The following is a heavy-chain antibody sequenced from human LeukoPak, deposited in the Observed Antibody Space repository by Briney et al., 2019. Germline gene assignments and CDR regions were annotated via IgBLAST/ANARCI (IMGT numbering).Heavy chain of an antibody. Sequence: GGSLRLSCAASGFTFSSYAMSWVRQAPGKGLEWVSVVGGDDAAYYTDSVKGRFTISRDNSKNTLSLEMNSLKFEDTAIYYCAKDSRSRNGIYDPFDIWGQGTLVTVSS. J-gene: IGHJ3*02. CDR2: VGGDDAA. D-gene: IGHD2-8*01. CDR1: GFTFSSYA. CDR3: AKDSRSRNGIYDPFDI. V-gene: IGHV3-23*01.